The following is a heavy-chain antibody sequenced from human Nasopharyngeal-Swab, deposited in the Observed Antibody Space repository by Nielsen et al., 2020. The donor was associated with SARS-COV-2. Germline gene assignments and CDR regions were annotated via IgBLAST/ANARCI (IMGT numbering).Heavy chain of an antibody. Sequence: GGSLRLSCAASGFTSDDYTMHWVRQAPGKGLEWVSLISWDGGSTYYADSVKGRFTISRDNSKNSLYLQMNSLRTEDTALYYCAKDVGDSLYYFDYWGQGTLVTVSS. CDR3: AKDVGDSLYYFDY. V-gene: IGHV3-43*01. D-gene: IGHD4-17*01. CDR1: GFTSDDYT. CDR2: ISWDGGST. J-gene: IGHJ4*02.